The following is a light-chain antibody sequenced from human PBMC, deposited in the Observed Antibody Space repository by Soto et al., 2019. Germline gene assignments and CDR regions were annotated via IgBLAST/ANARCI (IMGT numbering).Light chain of an antibody. CDR3: ATWDDSLSGWV. J-gene: IGLJ3*02. CDR1: SSNIGSNY. CDR2: RNN. Sequence: QPVLTQLPSASGTPGQRVTISCSGSSSNIGSNYVYWYQQLPGTAPKLLIYRNNQRPSGVPDLFSGSKSGTSASLAISGLRSEDEADYYCATWDDSLSGWVFGGGTKLTVL. V-gene: IGLV1-47*01.